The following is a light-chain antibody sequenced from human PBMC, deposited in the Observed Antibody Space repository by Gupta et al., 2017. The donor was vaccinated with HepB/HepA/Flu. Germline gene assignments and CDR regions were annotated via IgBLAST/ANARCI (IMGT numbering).Light chain of an antibody. CDR1: NIGSKV. CDR2: DDP. Sequence: SSVLTQPPSVSVAPGKTATITCGGNNIGSKVVLWYQQRPGQAPVLVVYDDPDRPAGISERFSGSNSGNTATLTISRVEAGDEADYYCQVWDTTSDHYVSGTGTQVTVL. J-gene: IGLJ1*01. V-gene: IGLV3-21*03. CDR3: QVWDTTSDHYV.